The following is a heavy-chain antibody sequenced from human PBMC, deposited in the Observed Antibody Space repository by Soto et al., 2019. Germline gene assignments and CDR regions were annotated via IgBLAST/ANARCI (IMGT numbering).Heavy chain of an antibody. CDR3: ARRGGRIAVAGYCYGMDV. D-gene: IGHD6-19*01. CDR1: GGSFSGYY. V-gene: IGHV4-34*01. J-gene: IGHJ6*02. CDR2: INHSGST. Sequence: PSETLSLTCAVYGGSFSGYYWSWIRQPPGKGLEWIGEINHSGSTNYNPSLKSRVTISVDTSKNQFSLKLSSVTAADTAVYYCARRGGRIAVAGYCYGMDVWGQGTTVTVSS.